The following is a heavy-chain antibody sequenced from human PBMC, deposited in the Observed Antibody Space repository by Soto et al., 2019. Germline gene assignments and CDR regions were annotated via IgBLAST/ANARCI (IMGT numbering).Heavy chain of an antibody. CDR3: ARVAGYNGYNWFDP. Sequence: SETLSLTCTVSGGSISSGGYYWIWIRHHPGKGLEWIGYIYYSGSTYYNPSLKSRVTISVDTSKNQFSLKLSSVTAADTAVYYCARVAGYNGYNWFDPWGQGTLVTVSS. CDR1: GGSISSGGYY. D-gene: IGHD3-10*01. V-gene: IGHV4-31*03. J-gene: IGHJ5*02. CDR2: IYYSGST.